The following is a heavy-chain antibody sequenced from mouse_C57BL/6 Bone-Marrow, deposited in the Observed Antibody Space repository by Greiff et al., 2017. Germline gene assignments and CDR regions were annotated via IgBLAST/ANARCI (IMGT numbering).Heavy chain of an antibody. D-gene: IGHD2-4*01. V-gene: IGHV5-12*01. Sequence: EVQLVESGGGLVQPGGSLKLSCAASGFTFSDYYMYWVRQTPEKRLEWVAYISNGGGSTYYPDTVKGRFTISRDNAKNTLYLQMSRLKSEDTAMYYCARQDYDYLYAMDYWGQGTSVTVSS. J-gene: IGHJ4*01. CDR2: ISNGGGST. CDR3: ARQDYDYLYAMDY. CDR1: GFTFSDYY.